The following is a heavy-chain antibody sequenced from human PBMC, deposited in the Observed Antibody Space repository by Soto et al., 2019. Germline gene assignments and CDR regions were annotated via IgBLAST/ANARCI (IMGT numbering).Heavy chain of an antibody. CDR1: RVAFSKFI. D-gene: IGHD6-19*01. CDR3: AKVRYSSPMCYYYGMDV. J-gene: IGHJ6*02. V-gene: IGHV1-69*13. Sequence: GASVKVSCKASRVAFSKFIVTWVRQAPGPGLEWVGGIIPIFGTANYAQKFQGRVTITADESTSTSYMEVNNLRSEDTAVYYCAKVRYSSPMCYYYGMDVWGQGTTVTVSS. CDR2: IIPIFGTA.